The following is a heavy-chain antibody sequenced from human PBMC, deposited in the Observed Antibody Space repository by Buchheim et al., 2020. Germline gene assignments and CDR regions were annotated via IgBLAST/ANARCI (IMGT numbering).Heavy chain of an antibody. V-gene: IGHV3-7*01. D-gene: IGHD5-12*01. CDR2: IKQDGTEK. J-gene: IGHJ6*02. Sequence: EVQLAESGGGLVQPGGSLTLSCIGSGFTFNRYWMTWVRQAPGKGLEWVATIKQDGTEKYYVNSVKGRFIASRDNAKNSVFVDMSSLADEDTAVNYCAGHTGFDSALDVWGQGT. CDR1: GFTFNRYW. CDR3: AGHTGFDSALDV.